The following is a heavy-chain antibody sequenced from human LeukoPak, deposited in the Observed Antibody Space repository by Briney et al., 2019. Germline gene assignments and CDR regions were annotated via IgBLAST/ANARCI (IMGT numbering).Heavy chain of an antibody. CDR3: ARGNWGTLAGSAYYYGMDV. J-gene: IGHJ6*02. CDR1: GGTFSSYA. D-gene: IGHD6-19*01. V-gene: IGHV1-3*01. Sequence: ASVKVSCKASGGTFSSYAISWVRQAPGQGLEWMGWVNAGNGDTKYSHKFQGRVTITGDTSATTAYMELSSLTSEDTAVYYCARGNWGTLAGSAYYYGMDVWGQGTTVTVSS. CDR2: VNAGNGDT.